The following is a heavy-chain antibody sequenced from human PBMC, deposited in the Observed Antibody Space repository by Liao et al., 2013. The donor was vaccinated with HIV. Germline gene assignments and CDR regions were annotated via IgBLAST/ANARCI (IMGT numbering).Heavy chain of an antibody. J-gene: IGHJ3*02. CDR3: AREAFRFDGLDI. D-gene: IGHD3-3*01. Sequence: QVQLQESGPGLVKPSETLSLTCTVSGGSISSYYWSWIRQPPGKGLEWIGYIFHSGSANYSPSLKSRLSMSVDTSKNEFSLKLTSVTTTDTAVYYCAREAFRFDGLDIWGQGKLVTVSS. CDR2: IFHSGSA. CDR1: GGSISSYY. V-gene: IGHV4-59*01.